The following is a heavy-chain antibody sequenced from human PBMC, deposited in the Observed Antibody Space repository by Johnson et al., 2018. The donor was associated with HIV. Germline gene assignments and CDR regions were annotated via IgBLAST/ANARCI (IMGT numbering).Heavy chain of an antibody. Sequence: QVQLVESGGGVVQPGRSLRLSCAASGFTFSSYAMHWVRQAPGKGLEWVAVISYAGSNKYYADSVKGRFTISRDNAKNSLYLHMNSLRAEDTAVYYCARDRGFFSLRARGAFDIWGQGTMVTVSS. J-gene: IGHJ3*02. CDR1: GFTFSSYA. CDR2: ISYAGSNK. V-gene: IGHV3-30*04. CDR3: ARDRGFFSLRARGAFDI. D-gene: IGHD3-10*01.